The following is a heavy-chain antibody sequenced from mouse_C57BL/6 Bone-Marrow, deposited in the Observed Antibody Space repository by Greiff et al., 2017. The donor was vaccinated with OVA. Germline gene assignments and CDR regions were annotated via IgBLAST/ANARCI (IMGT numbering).Heavy chain of an antibody. J-gene: IGHJ3*01. Sequence: EVKVVESGEGLVKPGGSLKLSCAASGFTFSSYAMSWVRQTPEKRLEWVAYISSGGDYIYYADTVKGRFTISRDNARNTLYLQMSSLKSEDTAMYYCTRDISPNWDAWFAYWGQGTLVTVSA. CDR1: GFTFSSYA. CDR2: ISSGGDYI. V-gene: IGHV5-9-1*02. CDR3: TRDISPNWDAWFAY. D-gene: IGHD4-1*01.